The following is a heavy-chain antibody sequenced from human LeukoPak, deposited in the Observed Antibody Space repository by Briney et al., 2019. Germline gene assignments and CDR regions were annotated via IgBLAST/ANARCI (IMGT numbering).Heavy chain of an antibody. CDR1: GGSISSYY. V-gene: IGHV4-59*12. CDR3: ARVYDFWSGYSFTLFDY. J-gene: IGHJ4*02. D-gene: IGHD3-3*01. Sequence: PSETLSLTCTVSGGSISSYYWSWIRQPPGKGLEWIGSIYYSGSTYYNPSLKSRVTISVDTSKNQFSLKLSSVTAADTAVYYCARVYDFWSGYSFTLFDYWGQGTLVTVSS. CDR2: IYYSGST.